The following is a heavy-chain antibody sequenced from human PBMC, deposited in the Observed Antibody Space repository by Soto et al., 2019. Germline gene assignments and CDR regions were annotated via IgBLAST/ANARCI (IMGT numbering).Heavy chain of an antibody. V-gene: IGHV4-30-2*01. CDR2: IYHSGST. CDR3: ARDVSGSYESWFDP. J-gene: IGHJ5*02. D-gene: IGHD1-26*01. Sequence: QLQLQESGSGLVKPSQTLSLTCAVSGGSISSGGYSWSWIRQPPGKGLEWIGYIYHSGSTYYNPSLKSRVTISVARSKNQFSLKLSSVTAADTAVYYCARDVSGSYESWFDPWGQGTLVTVSS. CDR1: GGSISSGGYS.